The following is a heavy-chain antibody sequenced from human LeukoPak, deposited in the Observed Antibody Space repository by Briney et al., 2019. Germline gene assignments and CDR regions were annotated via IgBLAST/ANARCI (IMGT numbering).Heavy chain of an antibody. CDR3: AIRFSRGSGSAIDY. CDR2: MNPNSANT. D-gene: IGHD3-10*01. CDR1: GYTFTSYD. J-gene: IGHJ4*02. V-gene: IGHV1-8*01. Sequence: ASVKVSCKASGYTFTSYDINWVRQATGQGLEWMGWMNPNSANTGYAQNFQGRVTMTRNTSISTAYMELSSLRSEDTAVYYCAIRFSRGSGSAIDYWGQGTLVTVPS.